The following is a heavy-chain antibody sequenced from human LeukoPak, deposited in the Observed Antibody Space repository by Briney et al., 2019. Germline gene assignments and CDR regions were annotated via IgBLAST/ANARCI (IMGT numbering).Heavy chain of an antibody. Sequence: GGSLRLSCAASGFTFSSYGMHWVRQAPGKGLEWVAVISYDGSNKYYADSVKGRLTISRDNSKNTLYLQLNSLRAEDTAVYYCAKGGSFYYGSGSLTHHFDYWGQGTLVTVSS. CDR3: AKGGSFYYGSGSLTHHFDY. CDR1: GFTFSSYG. J-gene: IGHJ4*02. V-gene: IGHV3-30*18. CDR2: ISYDGSNK. D-gene: IGHD3-10*01.